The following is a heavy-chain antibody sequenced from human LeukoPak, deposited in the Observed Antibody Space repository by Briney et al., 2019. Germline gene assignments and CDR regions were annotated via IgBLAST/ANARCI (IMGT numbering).Heavy chain of an antibody. CDR3: ARAGYNWNYVTSEGFDY. CDR1: GDSVSSNSAA. CDR2: TYYRSKWYN. Sequence: SQTLSLTCAISGDSVSSNSAAWNWIRQSPSRGLEWLGRTYYRSKWYNDYAVSVKSRITINPDTSKNQFSLQLNSVTPEDTAVYYCARAGYNWNYVTSEGFDYWGRGTLVTVSS. V-gene: IGHV6-1*01. J-gene: IGHJ4*02. D-gene: IGHD1-7*01.